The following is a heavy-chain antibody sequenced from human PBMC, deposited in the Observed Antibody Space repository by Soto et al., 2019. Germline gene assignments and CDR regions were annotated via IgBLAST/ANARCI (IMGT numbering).Heavy chain of an antibody. D-gene: IGHD2-21*02. J-gene: IGHJ6*02. CDR2: INTDGSST. CDR1: GITFRTNW. V-gene: IGHV3-74*01. Sequence: PWGSLRLSCAASGITFRTNWMHWVRQDSGKGLVWVARINTDGSSTSYAGSVKGRFTISRDNAKNTLFLQMNSLRAEDTAVYYCARDLWGYCGVDCYPLDVWGQGTTVTVSS. CDR3: ARDLWGYCGVDCYPLDV.